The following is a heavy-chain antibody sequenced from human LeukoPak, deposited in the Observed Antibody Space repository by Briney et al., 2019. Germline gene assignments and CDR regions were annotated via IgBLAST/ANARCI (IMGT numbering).Heavy chain of an antibody. J-gene: IGHJ4*02. CDR2: IPYDGRNT. V-gene: IGHV3-30*02. CDR1: GITFRSNG. CDR3: AKESSASYYFDY. Sequence: GGTLRLSCAASGITFRSNGMYGVRQAPGKGLGWLTFIPYDGRNTYYADSVKGRFTISRDTSKNTLYLQMINLRAEDTAVYYCAKESSASYYFDYWGQGALVTVSS. D-gene: IGHD3-10*01.